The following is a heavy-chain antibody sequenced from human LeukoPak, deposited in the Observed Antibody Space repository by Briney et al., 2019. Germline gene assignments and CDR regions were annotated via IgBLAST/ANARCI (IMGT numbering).Heavy chain of an antibody. CDR1: GYTFTNYY. V-gene: IGHV1-46*01. J-gene: IGHJ6*03. D-gene: IGHD3-10*01. CDR3: ARDYYGSGSYDYMDV. Sequence: GASVKVSCKASGYTFTNYYIHWVRQAPGQGLEWMGIINPSGRSTSYAQKFQGRVTMTRDMSTSTVYMELSSLRSEDTAVYYCARDYYGSGSYDYMDVWGKGTTVTVSS. CDR2: INPSGRST.